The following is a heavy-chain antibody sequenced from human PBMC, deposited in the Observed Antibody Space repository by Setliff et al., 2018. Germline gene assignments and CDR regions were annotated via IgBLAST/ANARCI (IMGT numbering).Heavy chain of an antibody. CDR3: ARQLGRGFWTFDV. CDR2: INAGGTT. J-gene: IGHJ3*01. D-gene: IGHD3-3*01. V-gene: IGHV4-39*01. Sequence: SETLSLTCTVSGGPINSDRYYWAWIRQPPGKGPEWIGSINAGGTTYSSPSLKSRIALSVDTSKNQFSLKMKSATAADAALYSCARQLGRGFWTFDVWGQGTMVTVSS. CDR1: GGPINSDRYY.